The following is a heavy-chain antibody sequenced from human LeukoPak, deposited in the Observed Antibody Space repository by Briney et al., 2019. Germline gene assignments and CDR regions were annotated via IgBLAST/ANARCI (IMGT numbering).Heavy chain of an antibody. CDR1: GFTFISYA. CDR2: ISGNGEST. D-gene: IGHD3-10*01. J-gene: IGHJ4*02. Sequence: GGSLRLSCAASGFTFISYAMNWGRQAPGKGLEWVSGISGNGESTYYADSVNGRFTISRDNSKNMVYLQMSSLRAEDTAMYYCAKDRTHVSGGYIGGDNFDYWGQGTLVTVSS. V-gene: IGHV3-23*01. CDR3: AKDRTHVSGGYIGGDNFDY.